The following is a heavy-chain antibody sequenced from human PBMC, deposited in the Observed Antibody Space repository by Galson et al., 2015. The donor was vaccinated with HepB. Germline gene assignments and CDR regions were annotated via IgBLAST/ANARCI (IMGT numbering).Heavy chain of an antibody. Sequence: SLRLSCAASGFTFSSYAMHWVRQAPGKGLEWVAVISYDGSNKYYADSVKGRFTISRDNSKNTLYLQMNSLRAEDTAVYYCATDTGYSSGWYGTPTLEFDYWGQGTLVTVSS. CDR1: GFTFSSYA. J-gene: IGHJ4*02. D-gene: IGHD6-19*01. CDR3: ATDTGYSSGWYGTPTLEFDY. V-gene: IGHV3-30-3*01. CDR2: ISYDGSNK.